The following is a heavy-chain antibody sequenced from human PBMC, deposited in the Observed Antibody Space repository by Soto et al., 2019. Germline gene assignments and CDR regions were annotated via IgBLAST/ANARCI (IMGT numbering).Heavy chain of an antibody. J-gene: IGHJ6*02. V-gene: IGHV1-69*01. CDR1: GGTFSSYA. CDR2: IIPIFGTA. CDR3: AREYNWNDVRYGMDV. Sequence: QVQLVQSGAEVKKPGSSVKVSCKASGGTFSSYAISWVRQAPGQGLGWMGGIIPIFGTANYAQKFQGRVTMTADESTSTAYMELSSLRSEDTAVYFCAREYNWNDVRYGMDVWGQGTTVTVSS. D-gene: IGHD1-20*01.